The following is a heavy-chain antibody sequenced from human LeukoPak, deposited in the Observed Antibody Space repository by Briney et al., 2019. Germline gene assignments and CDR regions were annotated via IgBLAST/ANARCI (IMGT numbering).Heavy chain of an antibody. CDR2: INHSGST. V-gene: IGHV4-34*01. D-gene: IGHD5-18*01. Sequence: SETLSLTCAVYGGSFSGYYWSWIRQPPGKGLEWIGEINHSGSTNYNPSLKSRVTISVDTSKNQFSLKLSSVTAADTAVYYCARRVDTAMAPWFDPWGQGTLVTVSS. CDR1: GGSFSGYY. J-gene: IGHJ5*02. CDR3: ARRVDTAMAPWFDP.